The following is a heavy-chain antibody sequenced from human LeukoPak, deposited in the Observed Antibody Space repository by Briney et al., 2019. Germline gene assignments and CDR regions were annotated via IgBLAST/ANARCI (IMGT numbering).Heavy chain of an antibody. V-gene: IGHV3-7*01. CDR3: ADPPSDF. J-gene: IGHJ4*02. CDR2: INQDGSEK. CDR1: GFTFSSYG. Sequence: GGSLRLSCAASGFTFSSYGMHWVRQAPGKGLEWVANINQDGSEKYHGDSVKGRFTISRDNAKSSLFLEMSSLRAEDTAVYYCADPPSDFWGQGTLVAVSS.